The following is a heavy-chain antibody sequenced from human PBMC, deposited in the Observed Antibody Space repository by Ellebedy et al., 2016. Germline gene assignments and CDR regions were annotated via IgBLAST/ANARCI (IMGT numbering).Heavy chain of an antibody. D-gene: IGHD2-15*01. Sequence: GESLKISCAASGFTFSSYAMSWVRQAPGKGLEWVSAISGSGGSTYYADSVKGRFTISRDNSKNTLYLQMNSLRAEDTAVYYCAKDIVVVVAATHADAFDIWGQGTMVTVSS. CDR2: ISGSGGST. CDR3: AKDIVVVVAATHADAFDI. V-gene: IGHV3-23*01. J-gene: IGHJ3*02. CDR1: GFTFSSYA.